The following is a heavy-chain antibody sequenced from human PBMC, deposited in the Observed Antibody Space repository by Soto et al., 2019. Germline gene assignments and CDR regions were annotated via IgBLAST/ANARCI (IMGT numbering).Heavy chain of an antibody. D-gene: IGHD6-13*01. CDR2: ISSSSSYI. J-gene: IGHJ4*02. V-gene: IGHV3-21*01. CDR3: ARDLLGRLRSSSWPKDRALDY. Sequence: GGSLRLSCAASGFTFSSYSMNWVRQAPGKGLEWVSSISSSSSYIYYADSVKGRFTISRDNAKNSLYLQMNSLRAEETAVYYCARDLLGRLRSSSWPKDRALDYWGQGTLVTVSS. CDR1: GFTFSSYS.